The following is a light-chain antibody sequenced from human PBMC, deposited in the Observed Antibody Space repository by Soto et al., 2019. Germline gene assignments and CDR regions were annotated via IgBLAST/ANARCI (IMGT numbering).Light chain of an antibody. CDR1: QSVSSN. CDR2: DAS. J-gene: IGKJ1*01. CDR3: QQYNNWT. V-gene: IGKV3-15*01. Sequence: EIVLTQSPATLSVSPGERATLSCRASQSVSSNLAWYQQKPGQAPRLLIYDASTRATGIPARFSGSGSGTEFTLTISSLKSEDFAVYYCQQYNNWTFGQGTKVEIK.